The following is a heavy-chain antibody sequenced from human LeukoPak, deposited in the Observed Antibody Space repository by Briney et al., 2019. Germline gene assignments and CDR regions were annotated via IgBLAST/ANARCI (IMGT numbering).Heavy chain of an antibody. CDR3: ARASFFRYYDSSGYFPYYFDY. J-gene: IGHJ4*02. CDR1: GGSISSGSYY. Sequence: SETLSLTCTVSGGSISSGSYYWSWIRQPAGKGLEWIRRIYTSRSTNYNPSLKSRVTISVDTSKNQFSLKLSSVTAADTAVYYCARASFFRYYDSSGYFPYYFDYWGQGTLVTVSS. CDR2: IYTSRST. V-gene: IGHV4-61*02. D-gene: IGHD3-22*01.